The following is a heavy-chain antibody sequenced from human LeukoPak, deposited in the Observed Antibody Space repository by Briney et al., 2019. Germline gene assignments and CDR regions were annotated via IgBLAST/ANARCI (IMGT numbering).Heavy chain of an antibody. CDR1: GGSISSYY. Sequence: SETLSLTCTVSGGSISSYYWSWIRQPPGKGLEWIGYIHYSGSTNYNPSLESRVTMSLDTSKNQVSLKLNSVTAADTAVYYCARQNIVVVPAGGWFDPWGQGTLVTVSS. V-gene: IGHV4-59*08. CDR2: IHYSGST. J-gene: IGHJ5*02. D-gene: IGHD2-2*01. CDR3: ARQNIVVVPAGGWFDP.